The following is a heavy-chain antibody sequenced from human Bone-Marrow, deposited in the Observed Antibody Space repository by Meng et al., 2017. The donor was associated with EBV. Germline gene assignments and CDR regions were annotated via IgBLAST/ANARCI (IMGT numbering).Heavy chain of an antibody. CDR1: GYTFSTSG. D-gene: IGHD3-22*01. Sequence: VWVVVLGGCLVPLGVPLRFFCDAFGYTFSTSGMSWVRQAPGKGLEWDSAISGSADSTYYADSVKGRFTISRDNSKNTLYLQMNSLGAEDTAVYYCAKVLGSSGYLYFDYWGQGTLVTVSS. V-gene: IGHV3-23*04. CDR3: AKVLGSSGYLYFDY. CDR2: ISGSADST. J-gene: IGHJ4*02.